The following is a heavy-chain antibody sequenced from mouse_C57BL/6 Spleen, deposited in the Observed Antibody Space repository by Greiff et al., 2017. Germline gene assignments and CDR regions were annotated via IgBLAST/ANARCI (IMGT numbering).Heavy chain of an antibody. J-gene: IGHJ2*01. CDR2: IDPSDSYT. CDR1: GYTFTSYW. Sequence: QVQLKQPGAELVKPGASVKLSCKASGYTFTSYWMQWVKQRPGQGLEWIGEIDPSDSYTNYNQKFKGKATLTVDTSSSTAYMQLSSLTSEDSAVYYCARGHYDSHFDYWGQGTTLTVSS. D-gene: IGHD2-4*01. V-gene: IGHV1-50*01. CDR3: ARGHYDSHFDY.